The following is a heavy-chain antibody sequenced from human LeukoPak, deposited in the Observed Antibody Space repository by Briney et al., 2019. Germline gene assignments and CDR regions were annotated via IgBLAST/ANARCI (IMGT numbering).Heavy chain of an antibody. CDR1: GFSFSSYG. CDR3: ARDRYTSGWYRGIDY. Sequence: SGGSLRLSCAASGFSFSSYGMHWVRQAPGKGLEWVAHTWNDGGNKYYADSMKGRFAISRDNSRNTLYLQMNSLRAEDTAVYYCARDRYTSGWYRGIDYWGQGALVTVSS. J-gene: IGHJ4*02. CDR2: TWNDGGNK. D-gene: IGHD6-19*01. V-gene: IGHV3-33*01.